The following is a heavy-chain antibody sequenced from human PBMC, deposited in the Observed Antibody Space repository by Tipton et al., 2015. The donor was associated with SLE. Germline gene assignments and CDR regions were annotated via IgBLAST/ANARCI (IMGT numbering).Heavy chain of an antibody. CDR2: ISGGGGST. V-gene: IGHV3-23*04. CDR1: GFTFSSYA. D-gene: IGHD1/OR15-1a*01. CDR3: AKFEKTTDFYLDS. Sequence: VQLVQSGGGLIQSGGSLRLSCATSGFTFSSYALSWVRRAPGKGLEWVSAISGGGGSTSYADFVKGRFSISIDKSKKTLFLQMNSLRVDDTATYYCAKFEKTTDFYLDSWGQGTLVSVSS. J-gene: IGHJ4*02.